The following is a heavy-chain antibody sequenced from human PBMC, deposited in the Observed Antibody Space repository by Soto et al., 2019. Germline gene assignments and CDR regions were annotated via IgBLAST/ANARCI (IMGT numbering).Heavy chain of an antibody. D-gene: IGHD2-8*01. CDR2: IIPIFGTA. CDR1: GGTFSSYA. Sequence: GPSVKVSCKASGGTFSSYAISWVRQAPGQGLEWMGGIIPIFGTANYAQKFQGRVTITADESTSTAYMELSSLRSEDTAVYYCARDRVPMLYAIPPYYYYGMDVWGQGTTVTVSS. J-gene: IGHJ6*02. V-gene: IGHV1-69*13. CDR3: ARDRVPMLYAIPPYYYYGMDV.